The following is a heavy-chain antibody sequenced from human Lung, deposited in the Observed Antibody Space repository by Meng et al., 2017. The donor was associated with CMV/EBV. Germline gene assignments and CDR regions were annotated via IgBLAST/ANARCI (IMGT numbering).Heavy chain of an antibody. D-gene: IGHD3-3*01. J-gene: IGHJ6*02. V-gene: IGHV3-30*02. CDR1: GFSFSDYA. Sequence: GGSXRLXCAASGFSFSDYAMHWVRQAPGKGLEWVTFNRHDGTNKYYAESVKGQFTISRDNSKSTLYLHMNRLRPEDTAVYYCAKGERQFCSSFNCHYQYYGTDVWXQGTXVTV. CDR3: AKGERQFCSSFNCHYQYYGTDV. CDR2: NRHDGTNK.